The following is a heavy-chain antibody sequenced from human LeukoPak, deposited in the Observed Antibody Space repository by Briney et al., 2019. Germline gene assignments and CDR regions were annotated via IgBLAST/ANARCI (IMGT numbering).Heavy chain of an antibody. J-gene: IGHJ4*02. D-gene: IGHD5-18*01. CDR3: ARGDTAMVTGYFDY. V-gene: IGHV1-18*01. CDR2: ISAYNGNT. Sequence: ASVKVSCKASGYTFTSCGISWVRQAPGQGLEWMGWISAYNGNTNYAQKLQGRVTMTTDTSTSTAYMELRSLRSDDTAVYYCARGDTAMVTGYFDYWGQGTLVTVSS. CDR1: GYTFTSCG.